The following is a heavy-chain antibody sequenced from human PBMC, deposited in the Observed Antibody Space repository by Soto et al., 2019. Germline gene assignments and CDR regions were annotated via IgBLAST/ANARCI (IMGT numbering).Heavy chain of an antibody. CDR3: ARAGDDCSAANCYVIDY. Sequence: ASVKVSCKASGYTFTNYAMHWVRQAPGQRLEWMGWINTGKGNTKYSQKFQGRVTITRDTSASTAYMELSSLRSEDTAMYYCARAGDDCSAANCYVIDYWGHGTLVPVSS. D-gene: IGHD2-2*01. V-gene: IGHV1-3*04. CDR1: GYTFTNYA. CDR2: INTGKGNT. J-gene: IGHJ4*01.